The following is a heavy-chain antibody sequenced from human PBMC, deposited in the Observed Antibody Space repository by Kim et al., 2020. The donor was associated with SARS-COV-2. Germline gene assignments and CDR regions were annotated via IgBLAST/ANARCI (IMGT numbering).Heavy chain of an antibody. Sequence: GGSLRLSCGASGFTFSSYAMSWVRQAPGKGLEWVSAISGSGGSTYYADSVKGRFTISRDNSKNTLYLQMNSLRAEDTAVYYCAKDFPRVEDCSGGSCYSNYYYGMDVWGQGTTVTVSS. D-gene: IGHD2-15*01. CDR1: GFTFSSYA. CDR3: AKDFPRVEDCSGGSCYSNYYYGMDV. J-gene: IGHJ6*02. CDR2: ISGSGGST. V-gene: IGHV3-23*01.